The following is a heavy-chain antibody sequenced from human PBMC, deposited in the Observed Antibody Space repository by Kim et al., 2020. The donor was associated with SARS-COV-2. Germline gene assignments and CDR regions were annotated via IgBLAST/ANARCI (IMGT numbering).Heavy chain of an antibody. J-gene: IGHJ6*02. CDR2: IRSKAYGGTT. D-gene: IGHD3-3*01. CDR3: TRGAYYDFWSGPIGGGMDD. V-gene: IGHV3-49*04. CDR1: GFTFGDYA. Sequence: GGSLRLSCTASGFTFGDYAMSWVRQAPGKGLEWVGFIRSKAYGGTTEYAASVKGRFTISRDDSKSIAYLQMNSLKTEDTAVYYCTRGAYYDFWSGPIGGGMDDWGQGTTVTVSS.